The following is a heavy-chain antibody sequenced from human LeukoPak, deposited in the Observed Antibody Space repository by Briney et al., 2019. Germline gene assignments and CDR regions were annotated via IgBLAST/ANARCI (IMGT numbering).Heavy chain of an antibody. CDR3: ARGSDYGDYNWFDP. CDR2: MNPNSGNT. J-gene: IGHJ5*02. Sequence: GASVKVSCKASGYTFTSYDINWVRQATGQGLEWMGGMNPNSGNTGYAQKFQGRVTMTRNTPISTAYMELSSLRSEHTAVYYCARGSDYGDYNWFDPWGEGTLVTVSS. D-gene: IGHD4-17*01. V-gene: IGHV1-8*01. CDR1: GYTFTSYD.